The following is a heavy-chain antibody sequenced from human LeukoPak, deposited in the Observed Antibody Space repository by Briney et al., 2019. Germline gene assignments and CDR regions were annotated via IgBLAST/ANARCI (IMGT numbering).Heavy chain of an antibody. Sequence: ASVKVSCKVSGYTLTELSMHWVRRAPGKGLEWMGGFDPEDGETIYAQKFQGRVTMTEDTSTDTAYMELSSLRSEDTAVYYCATKVVIHSTFDYWGQGTLVTVSS. CDR3: ATKVVIHSTFDY. D-gene: IGHD3-22*01. V-gene: IGHV1-24*01. CDR2: FDPEDGET. J-gene: IGHJ4*02. CDR1: GYTLTELS.